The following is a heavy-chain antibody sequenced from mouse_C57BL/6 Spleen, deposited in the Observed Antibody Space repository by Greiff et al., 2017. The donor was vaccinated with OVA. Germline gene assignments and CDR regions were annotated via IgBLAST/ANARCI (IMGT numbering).Heavy chain of an antibody. V-gene: IGHV1-69*01. CDR1: GYTFTSYW. J-gene: IGHJ2*01. Sequence: VQLQQPGAELVMPGASVKLSCKASGYTFTSYWMHWVKQRPGQGLEWIGKIDPSDSYTNYNEKFKGKSTLTVDKSSSTAYMQLSSLTSEDSAVYYCTGSGDGYWDYWGQGTTLTVSS. CDR2: IDPSDSYT. CDR3: TGSGDGYWDY. D-gene: IGHD2-3*01.